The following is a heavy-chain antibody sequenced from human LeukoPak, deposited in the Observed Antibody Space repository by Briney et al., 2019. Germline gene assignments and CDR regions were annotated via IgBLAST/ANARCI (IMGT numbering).Heavy chain of an antibody. Sequence: PSGTLSLTCTVSGGSISSGGYYWSWIRQHPGKGLEWIGYIYYSGSTYYNPSLKSRVTISVDTSKNQFSLKLSSVTAADTAVYYCARGPSISLHNWFDPWGQGTLVTVSS. D-gene: IGHD3-3*02. V-gene: IGHV4-31*03. J-gene: IGHJ5*02. CDR2: IYYSGST. CDR1: GGSISSGGYY. CDR3: ARGPSISLHNWFDP.